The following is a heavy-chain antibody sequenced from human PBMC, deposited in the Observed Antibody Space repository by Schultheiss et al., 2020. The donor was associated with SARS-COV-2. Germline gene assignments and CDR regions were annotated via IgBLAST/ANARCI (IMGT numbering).Heavy chain of an antibody. D-gene: IGHD1-1*01. CDR2: ISGSGDNT. Sequence: GGSLRLSCAASGFTFGIYALTWVRQPPGKGLEWVSAISGSGDNTYYADSVKGRFTISRDNSKTTLYLQMNSLRTEDTAVYYCARDRGYNWNDVFAFDIWGQGTMVTVSS. V-gene: IGHV3-23*01. J-gene: IGHJ3*02. CDR3: ARDRGYNWNDVFAFDI. CDR1: GFTFGIYA.